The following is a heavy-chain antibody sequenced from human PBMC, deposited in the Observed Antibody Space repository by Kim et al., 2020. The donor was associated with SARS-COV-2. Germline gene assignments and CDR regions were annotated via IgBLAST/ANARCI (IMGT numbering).Heavy chain of an antibody. J-gene: IGHJ3*02. CDR2: IIPIFGTA. Sequence: SVKVSCKASGGTFSSYAISWVRQAPGQGLEWMGGIIPIFGTANYAQKFQGRVTITADESTSTAYMELSSLRSEDTAVYYCARTASPSSIFDIWGQGTMVTVSS. D-gene: IGHD6-13*01. CDR3: ARTASPSSIFDI. V-gene: IGHV1-69*13. CDR1: GGTFSSYA.